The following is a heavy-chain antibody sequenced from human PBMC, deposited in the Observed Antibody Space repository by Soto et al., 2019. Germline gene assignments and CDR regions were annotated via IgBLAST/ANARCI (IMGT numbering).Heavy chain of an antibody. D-gene: IGHD4-17*01. J-gene: IGHJ4*02. CDR3: AYGDSRGPFDS. Sequence: PSQTLSLTCTLAGGSISSYYWSWIRQPPGKGLGWIGYIYNSGSTSYNPSLKSRVTISVDTSKNQFSLKLSSVTAADTAVYYCAYGDSRGPFDSWGQGTLVTGSS. CDR1: GGSISSYY. CDR2: IYNSGST. V-gene: IGHV4-59*01.